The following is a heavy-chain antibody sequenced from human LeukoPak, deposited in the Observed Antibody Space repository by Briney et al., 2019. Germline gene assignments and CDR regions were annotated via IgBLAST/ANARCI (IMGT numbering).Heavy chain of an antibody. Sequence: PGGSLRLSCAASGFTFSNYAMNWVRQAPGKGLEGVSGISGGDGTTFYADSVKGRFTISRDNSKNTLYLQMNSLRAEDTAVYYCAKAGSLDIAARQNYWGQGTLVTVSS. CDR2: ISGGDGTT. J-gene: IGHJ4*02. CDR1: GFTFSNYA. CDR3: AKAGSLDIAARQNY. V-gene: IGHV3-23*01. D-gene: IGHD6-6*01.